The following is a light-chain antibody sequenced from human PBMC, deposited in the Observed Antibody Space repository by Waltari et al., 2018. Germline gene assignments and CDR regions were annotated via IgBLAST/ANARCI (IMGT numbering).Light chain of an antibody. CDR3: QVWDNSSDQGV. Sequence: SYVLTQPPSVSVAPGKTARLTCAGNNLGSTSAHWYQLKPGQAPVLVIYYDSDRPSGIPERFSGSNSGNTATLTISRVEAGDEADYYCQVWDNSSDQGVFGGGTKLTVL. CDR2: YDS. CDR1: NLGSTS. V-gene: IGLV3-21*04. J-gene: IGLJ3*02.